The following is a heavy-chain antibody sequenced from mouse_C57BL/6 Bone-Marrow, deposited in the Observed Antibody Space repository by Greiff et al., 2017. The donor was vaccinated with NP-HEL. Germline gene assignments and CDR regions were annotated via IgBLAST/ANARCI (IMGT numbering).Heavy chain of an antibody. CDR2: ISYDGSN. J-gene: IGHJ4*01. CDR3: ARGSDYGSSPYYYAMDY. D-gene: IGHD1-1*01. CDR1: GYSITSGYY. V-gene: IGHV3-6*01. Sequence: EVKLMESGPGLVKPSQSLSLTCSVTGYSITSGYYWNWIRQFPGNKLEWMGYISYDGSNNYNPSLKNRISITRDTSKNQFFLKLNSVTTEDTATYYCARGSDYGSSPYYYAMDYWGQGTSVTVSS.